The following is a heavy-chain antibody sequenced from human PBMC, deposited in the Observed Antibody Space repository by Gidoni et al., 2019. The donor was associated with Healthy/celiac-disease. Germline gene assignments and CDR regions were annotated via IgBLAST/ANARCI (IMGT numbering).Heavy chain of an antibody. CDR2: TYYRSKWYN. J-gene: IGHJ5*02. V-gene: IGHV6-1*01. Sequence: QVQLQQSGPGLVKPSQTLSLTCAISGDSVSSNSAAWNWIRQSPSRGLEWLGRTYYRSKWYNDYAVSVKSRITINPDTSKNQFSLQLNSVTPEDTAVYYCAREVEGYSSGWYLRINWFDPWGQGTLVTVSS. D-gene: IGHD6-19*01. CDR1: GDSVSSNSAA. CDR3: AREVEGYSSGWYLRINWFDP.